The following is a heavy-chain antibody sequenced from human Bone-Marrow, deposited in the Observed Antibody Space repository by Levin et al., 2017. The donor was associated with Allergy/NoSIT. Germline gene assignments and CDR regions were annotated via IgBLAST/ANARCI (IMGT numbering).Heavy chain of an antibody. J-gene: IGHJ4*02. CDR1: GGSVSSGSYY. CDR2: IYYSGST. V-gene: IGHV4-61*01. D-gene: IGHD3-3*01. Sequence: SQTLSLTCTVSGGSVSSGSYYWSWIRQPPGKGLEWIGYIYYSGSTNYNPSLKSRVTISVDTSKNQFSLKLSSVTAADTAVYYCARTRFLEWLFFDYWGQGTLVTVSS. CDR3: ARTRFLEWLFFDY.